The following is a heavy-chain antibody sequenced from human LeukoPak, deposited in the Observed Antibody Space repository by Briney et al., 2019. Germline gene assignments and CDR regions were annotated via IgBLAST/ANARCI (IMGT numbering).Heavy chain of an antibody. Sequence: SETLSLTCTVSGASISSSYCTWIRQHAGEGLEWIGRISTGGSTTYNPSFKSRVTMSLDTSKNQFSLNLTSVTAADTAVYYCARDQTYYVSSGYYYVTYFQHWGQGILVTVSS. CDR2: ISTGGST. CDR3: ARDQTYYVSSGYYYVTYFQH. CDR1: GASISSSY. D-gene: IGHD3-22*01. J-gene: IGHJ1*01. V-gene: IGHV4-4*07.